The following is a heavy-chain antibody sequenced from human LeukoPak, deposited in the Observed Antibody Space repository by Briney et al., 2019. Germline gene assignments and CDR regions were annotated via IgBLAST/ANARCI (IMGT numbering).Heavy chain of an antibody. J-gene: IGHJ4*02. CDR2: IWYDGSNK. CDR1: GFTFSSYG. Sequence: GRSLRLSCAASGFTFSSYGMHWVRQAPGKGLEWVAVIWYDGSNKYYADSVKGRFTISRDNSKNTQYLQMNSLRAEDTAVYYCASGTSCCDYWGQGTLVTVSS. D-gene: IGHD2-2*01. V-gene: IGHV3-33*01. CDR3: ASGTSCCDY.